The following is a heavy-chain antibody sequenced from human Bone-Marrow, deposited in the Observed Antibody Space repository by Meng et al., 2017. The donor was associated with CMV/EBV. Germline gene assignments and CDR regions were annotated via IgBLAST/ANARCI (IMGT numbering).Heavy chain of an antibody. V-gene: IGHV3-30-3*02. D-gene: IGHD2-21*01. CDR3: AKQAYCGGDCPDY. CDR1: GFTFSSYA. J-gene: IGHJ4*02. Sequence: GGSLRLSCAASGFTFSSYAMHWVRQAPGKGLEWVAVISYDGSNKYYADSVKGRFTISRDNSKNTLYLQMNSLRAEDTAVYYCAKQAYCGGDCPDYWGQGTLVTVSS. CDR2: ISYDGSNK.